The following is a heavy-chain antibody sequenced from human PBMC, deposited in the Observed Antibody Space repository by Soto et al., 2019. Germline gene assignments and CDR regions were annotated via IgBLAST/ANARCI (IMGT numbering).Heavy chain of an antibody. V-gene: IGHV1-46*01. Sequence: QVQLVQSGAEVKKPGASVKVSCKASGYTFTSYYMHWVRQAPGQGLEWMGIINPSGGSTSYAQKFQGRVTMTRDTSTSTVYMELSSLRSEDTAVYYCARDVGDYYDSSGYYVLGAVDYWGQGTLVTVSS. J-gene: IGHJ4*02. CDR3: ARDVGDYYDSSGYYVLGAVDY. CDR1: GYTFTSYY. CDR2: INPSGGST. D-gene: IGHD3-22*01.